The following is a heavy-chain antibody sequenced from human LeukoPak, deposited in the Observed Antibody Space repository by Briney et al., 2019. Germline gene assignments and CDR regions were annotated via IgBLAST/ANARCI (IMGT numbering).Heavy chain of an antibody. CDR3: ARSLNDYGDYFFDY. D-gene: IGHD4-17*01. V-gene: IGHV4-38-2*02. J-gene: IGHJ4*02. CDR2: IYHSGST. CDR1: GYSISSGYY. Sequence: SETLSHTCTVSGYSISSGYYWGWIRQPPGKGLEWIGSIYHSGSTYYNPSLKSRVTISVDTSKNQFSLKLSSVTAADTAVYYCARSLNDYGDYFFDYWGQGTLVTVSS.